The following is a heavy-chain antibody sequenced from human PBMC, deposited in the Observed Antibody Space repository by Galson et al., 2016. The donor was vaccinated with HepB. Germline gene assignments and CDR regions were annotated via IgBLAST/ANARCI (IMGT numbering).Heavy chain of an antibody. CDR3: ARVRSLQYYYGMDV. V-gene: IGHV4-4*02. CDR1: GGPLDKTNS. CDR2: IQHSGRT. J-gene: IGHJ6*02. Sequence: ETMSLTCPVSGGPLDKTNSWSCVRQPPGKGLEWLGEIQHSGRTNYTSSLKSRLSMSVDKSDNQFSLRLTTVTAADTALYYSARVRSLQYYYGMDVWGQGTTVTVSS.